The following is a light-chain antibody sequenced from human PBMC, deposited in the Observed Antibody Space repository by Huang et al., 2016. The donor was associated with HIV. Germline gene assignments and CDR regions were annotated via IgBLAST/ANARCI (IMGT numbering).Light chain of an antibody. CDR2: AAS. J-gene: IGKJ5*01. CDR1: QGISNS. V-gene: IGKV1-NL1*01. Sequence: DIQMTQSPSSLSASVGDRVTITCRASQGISNSLAWYQPKPGKAPKLLLYAASRLKSGVPSRFSGSGSGTDYTLTISSLQPEDFATYYCQQYYSTPPITCGQGTRLEMK. CDR3: QQYYSTPPIT.